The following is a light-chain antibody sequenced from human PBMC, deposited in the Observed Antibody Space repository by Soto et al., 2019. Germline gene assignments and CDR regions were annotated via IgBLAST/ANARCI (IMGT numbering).Light chain of an antibody. CDR2: AAS. Sequence: DIQMTQSPSSLSASVGDRVTITCRASQSISSYLNWYQQKPGKAPKLLIYAASSLQSGVPSRFSGSGSGKDFTLTIRSLQPEDFANYYCQQSYSTPTWTLGQGTKVDIK. CDR1: QSISSY. J-gene: IGKJ1*01. V-gene: IGKV1-39*01. CDR3: QQSYSTPTWT.